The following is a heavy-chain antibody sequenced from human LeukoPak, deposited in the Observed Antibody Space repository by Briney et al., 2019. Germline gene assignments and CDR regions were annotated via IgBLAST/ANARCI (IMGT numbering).Heavy chain of an antibody. CDR2: INPSGGST. CDR1: GYTFTIYY. J-gene: IGHJ4*02. CDR3: ARDWYYGSGSYYAAYYFDY. V-gene: IGHV1-46*01. D-gene: IGHD3-10*01. Sequence: ASVKVSCKASGYTFTIYYMHSVRQAPGQGLEWMGLINPSGGSTSYSQKFQGRVTMTRDTSTSTVYMELSSLRSEDTAVYYCARDWYYGSGSYYAAYYFDYWGQGTLVTVSS.